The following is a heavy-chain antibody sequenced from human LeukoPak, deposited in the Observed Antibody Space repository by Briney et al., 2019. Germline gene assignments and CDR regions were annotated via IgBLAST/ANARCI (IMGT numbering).Heavy chain of an antibody. Sequence: GGSLRLSCAASGFTFSSYWMSWVRQAPGKGLEWVANIKQDGSEKYFVDSVKGRFTISRDNAKNSLYLQMNSLRAEDTAVYYCAREYLDLLWFGELLPPAFDHWGQGILVTVSS. J-gene: IGHJ4*02. CDR1: GFTFSSYW. CDR3: AREYLDLLWFGELLPPAFDH. CDR2: IKQDGSEK. V-gene: IGHV3-7*03. D-gene: IGHD3-10*01.